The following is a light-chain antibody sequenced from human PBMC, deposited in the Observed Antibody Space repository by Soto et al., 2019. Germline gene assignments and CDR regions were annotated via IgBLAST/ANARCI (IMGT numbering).Light chain of an antibody. CDR1: SSNIGSNT. V-gene: IGLV1-44*01. CDR3: AAWDDSLNGLV. CDR2: YNN. Sequence: QSVLTQPPSASGTPGQRVTISCSGSSSNIGSNTVNWYQQLPGTAPKLLIYYNNQRPSWVPDRFSGSKSGTSASLAISGLQSEDEADYYCAAWDDSLNGLVFGTGTKLTVL. J-gene: IGLJ1*01.